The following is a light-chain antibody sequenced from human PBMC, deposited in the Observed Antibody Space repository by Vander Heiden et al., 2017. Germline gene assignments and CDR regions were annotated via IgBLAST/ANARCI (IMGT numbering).Light chain of an antibody. CDR3: VLYMGSGIWV. CDR1: SGAVPARRY. J-gene: IGLJ2*01. V-gene: IGLV8-61*01. Sequence: QTVMTHEPSLSVSPGGTVTLTCGVRSGAVPARRYTAWYQQIPGQAPRTLIYSTNTCSSGVPDRFSGSILGNKAALTITGAQADDESDYYCVLYMGSGIWVFGGGTKLTVL. CDR2: STN.